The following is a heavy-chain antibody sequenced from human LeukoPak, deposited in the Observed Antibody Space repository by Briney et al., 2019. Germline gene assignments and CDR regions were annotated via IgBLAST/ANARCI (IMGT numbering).Heavy chain of an antibody. J-gene: IGHJ6*03. CDR3: AGSYCSGGSCYRFYYMDV. D-gene: IGHD2-15*01. CDR1: GYTFTSYY. Sequence: ASVKVSCKASGYTFTSYYMHWVRQTPGQGLEWMGIINPSGGSTSYAQKFQGRVTMTRDMSTSTVYMELSSLRSEDTAVYYCAGSYCSGGSCYRFYYMDVWGKGTTVTISS. V-gene: IGHV1-46*01. CDR2: INPSGGST.